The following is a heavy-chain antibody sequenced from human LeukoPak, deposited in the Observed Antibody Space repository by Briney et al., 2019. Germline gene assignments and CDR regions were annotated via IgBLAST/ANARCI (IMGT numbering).Heavy chain of an antibody. CDR1: GGSISSGDYY. Sequence: SQTLSLTCTVSGGSISSGDYYWSWIRQPPGEGLEWIGYIYYSGSTYYNPSLKSRVTISVDTSKNQFSLKLSSVTAADTAVYYCASYEYYDFWSGYQDYYMDVWGKGTTVTVSS. CDR3: ASYEYYDFWSGYQDYYMDV. J-gene: IGHJ6*03. V-gene: IGHV4-30-4*08. D-gene: IGHD3-3*01. CDR2: IYYSGST.